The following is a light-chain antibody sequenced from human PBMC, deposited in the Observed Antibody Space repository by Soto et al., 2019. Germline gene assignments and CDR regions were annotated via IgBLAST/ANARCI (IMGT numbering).Light chain of an antibody. CDR1: QNVRNW. CDR3: QQANRFPPYS. CDR2: GTS. Sequence: DIQMTQSPSSVSASVGDRVTITCRSNQNVRNWLAWYQQEPGKAPKLLIYGTSNLQSGVPLRFSGTGSGTEFTLTLSSLQPEDFATYYCQQANRFPPYSFGQGTKVDIK. J-gene: IGKJ2*03. V-gene: IGKV1-12*01.